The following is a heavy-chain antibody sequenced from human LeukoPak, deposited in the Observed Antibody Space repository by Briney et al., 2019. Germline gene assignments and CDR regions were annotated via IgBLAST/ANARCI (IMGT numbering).Heavy chain of an antibody. Sequence: SETLSLTCTVSGGSISSGSYYWSWIRQPAGKGLEWIGRIYTSGSTNYNPSLKSRVTISVDTSKNQLSLKLSSVTAADTAVHYCARAITMVRGVIILHDAFDIWGQGTMVTVSS. CDR3: ARAITMVRGVIILHDAFDI. J-gene: IGHJ3*02. D-gene: IGHD3-10*01. CDR2: IYTSGST. V-gene: IGHV4-61*02. CDR1: GGSISSGSYY.